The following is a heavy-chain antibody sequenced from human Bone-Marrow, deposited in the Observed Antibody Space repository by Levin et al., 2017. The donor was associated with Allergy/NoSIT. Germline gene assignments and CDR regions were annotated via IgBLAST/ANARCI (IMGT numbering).Heavy chain of an antibody. CDR3: AKDLGIGELLPYDYGMDV. V-gene: IGHV3-23*01. CDR2: ISGSGGST. Sequence: GGSLRLSCAASGFTFSSYAMSWVRQAPGKGLEWVSAISGSGGSTYYADSVKGRFTISRDNSKNTLYLQMNSLRAEDTAVYYCAKDLGIGELLPYDYGMDVWGQGTTVTVSS. J-gene: IGHJ6*02. CDR1: GFTFSSYA. D-gene: IGHD1-26*01.